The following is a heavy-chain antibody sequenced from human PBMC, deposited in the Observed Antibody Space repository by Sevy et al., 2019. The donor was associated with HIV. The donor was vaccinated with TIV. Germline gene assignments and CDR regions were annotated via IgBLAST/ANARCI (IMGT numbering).Heavy chain of an antibody. CDR3: ARDTGGIGMDV. J-gene: IGHJ6*02. D-gene: IGHD6-13*01. Sequence: GGSLRLSCAASGFTFSSHCMSWVRQAPGKGLEWVANIKQDGSEKYNVDSVKGRFTISRDNAKNSLSLQMNSLRAEDTAVYYSARDTGGIGMDVWGQGTTVTVSS. V-gene: IGHV3-7*01. CDR1: GFTFSSHC. CDR2: IKQDGSEK.